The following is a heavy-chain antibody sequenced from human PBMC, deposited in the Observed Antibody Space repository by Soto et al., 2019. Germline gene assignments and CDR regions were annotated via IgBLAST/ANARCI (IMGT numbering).Heavy chain of an antibody. Sequence: EVHLVETGGGLIQPGGSLRLSCAASGLSVSSSDMSWVRQAPGKGLEWVSVIYSGGSTHDADSVKGRFTISRDNSKNTVHLQMNSLRVDDTAAYFCSTSSRNEYHFAMDAWGQGTTVIVSS. CDR2: IYSGGST. D-gene: IGHD6-6*01. J-gene: IGHJ6*02. CDR3: STSSRNEYHFAMDA. V-gene: IGHV3-53*02. CDR1: GLSVSSSD.